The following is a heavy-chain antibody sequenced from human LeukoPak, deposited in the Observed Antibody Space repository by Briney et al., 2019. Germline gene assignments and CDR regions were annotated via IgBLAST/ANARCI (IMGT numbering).Heavy chain of an antibody. V-gene: IGHV4-39*07. CDR1: GGSISSSSYY. CDR3: ARDRWYYYDSSGYLEAREIDY. D-gene: IGHD3-22*01. J-gene: IGHJ4*02. CDR2: IYHSGST. Sequence: PSETLSLTCTVSGGSISSSSYYWGWIRQPPGKGLEWIGSIYHSGSTYYNPSLKSRVTISVDTSKNQFSLKLSSVTAADTAVYYCARDRWYYYDSSGYLEAREIDYWGQGTLVTVSS.